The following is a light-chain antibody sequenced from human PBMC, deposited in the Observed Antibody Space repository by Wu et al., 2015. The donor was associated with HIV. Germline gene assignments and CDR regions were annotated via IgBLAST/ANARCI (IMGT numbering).Light chain of an antibody. CDR1: QSITSNY. V-gene: IGKV3-20*01. J-gene: IGKJ5*01. Sequence: EIVLTQSPGTLSLSPGERATLSCRASQSITSNYLTWYQQKPGQAPRLLIYGASSRATGIPDRFSGSGSGTDFSLTISRLESEDFAVYYCQQYDTSPITFGQGTRLEI. CDR3: QQYDTSPIT. CDR2: GAS.